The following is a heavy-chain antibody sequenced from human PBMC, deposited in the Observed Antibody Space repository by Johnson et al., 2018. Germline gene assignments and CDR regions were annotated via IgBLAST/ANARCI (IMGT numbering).Heavy chain of an antibody. CDR1: GFTVSTNY. V-gene: IGHV3-53*01. J-gene: IGHJ5*02. CDR3: ARDRYSRGGGGWFDP. Sequence: VQLVESGGGLIQPGGSLRLSCAASGFTVSTNYMSWVRQAPGKGLEWVSVIYSGGSTYYADSVKGRFTISRDNSKNTLYLQMNSLRAEDTAVYYCARDRYSRGGGGWFDPWGQGTLVTVSS. CDR2: IYSGGST. D-gene: IGHD6-19*01.